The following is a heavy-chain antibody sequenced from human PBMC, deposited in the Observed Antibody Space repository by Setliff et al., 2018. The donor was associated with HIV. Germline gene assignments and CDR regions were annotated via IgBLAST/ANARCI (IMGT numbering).Heavy chain of an antibody. V-gene: IGHV4-59*01. Sequence: SETLSLTCTVSGGSISSYYWSWIRQPPGKGLEWIGYIYYSGSTNYNPSLKSRVTISVDTSKNQFSLKLSSVTAADTAVYYCARAPGSMIVVAHFDYWGQGTLVTVSS. J-gene: IGHJ4*02. CDR2: IYYSGST. CDR1: GGSISSYY. CDR3: ARAPGSMIVVAHFDY. D-gene: IGHD3-22*01.